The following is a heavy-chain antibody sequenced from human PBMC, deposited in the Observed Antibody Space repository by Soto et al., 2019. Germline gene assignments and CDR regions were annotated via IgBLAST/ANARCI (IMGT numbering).Heavy chain of an antibody. Sequence: ESGGGMVMPGGSLRLSCAASGFTFSDAWMTWIRQAPGKGLQCVGRIKRKIDGETTDYAAPVKGRFTISRDDSKNTLYLQMNSLKVEDTAMYYCVTDRGGGMDVWGQGTTVPVSS. J-gene: IGHJ6*01. CDR3: VTDRGGGMDV. D-gene: IGHD3-10*01. CDR2: IKRKIDGETT. CDR1: GFTFSDAW. V-gene: IGHV3-15*01.